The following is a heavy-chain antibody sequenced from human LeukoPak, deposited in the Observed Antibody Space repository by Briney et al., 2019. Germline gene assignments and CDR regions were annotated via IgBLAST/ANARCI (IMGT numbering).Heavy chain of an antibody. CDR1: GINFRGYW. Sequence: PGGSLRLSCAVSGINFRGYWMAWVRQAPGKGLEWVANIKPDGSVGYYVDSVRGRFLISRDNAGNSLYLQMNSLRVEDTAVYYCTQNLVAAAGDHWGQGTLLIVSS. CDR3: TQNLVAAAGDH. J-gene: IGHJ4*02. V-gene: IGHV3-7*01. D-gene: IGHD6-13*01. CDR2: IKPDGSVG.